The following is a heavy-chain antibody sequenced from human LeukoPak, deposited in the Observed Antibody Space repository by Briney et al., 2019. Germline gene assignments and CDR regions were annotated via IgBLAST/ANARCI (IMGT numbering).Heavy chain of an antibody. D-gene: IGHD3-3*01. CDR2: IKQDGSEK. CDR3: AREGAYYDFWNGYHYHYYGMDV. V-gene: IGHV3-7*01. CDR1: GFTFSSYW. Sequence: GGSLRLSCAASGFTFSSYWMSWVRQAPGKGLEWVANIKQDGSEKYYVDSVKGRFTISRDNAKNSLYLQMNSLRAEDTAVYYCAREGAYYDFWNGYHYHYYGMDVWGQGTTVTVSS. J-gene: IGHJ6*02.